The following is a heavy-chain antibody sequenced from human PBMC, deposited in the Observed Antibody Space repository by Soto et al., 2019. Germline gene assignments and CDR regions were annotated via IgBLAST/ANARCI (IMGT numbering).Heavy chain of an antibody. V-gene: IGHV1-69*13. Sequence: ASVKVSCKASGGTFGKNAFSWVRQAPGQGLEWMGGIIPFFHAPNYAQKFQGRVTITADESMNMVFMEMSSLRSEDTAIYYCAKSRAADPTRVGMDVWGQGTTVTVSS. D-gene: IGHD6-25*01. CDR2: IIPFFHAP. J-gene: IGHJ6*02. CDR1: GGTFGKNA. CDR3: AKSRAADPTRVGMDV.